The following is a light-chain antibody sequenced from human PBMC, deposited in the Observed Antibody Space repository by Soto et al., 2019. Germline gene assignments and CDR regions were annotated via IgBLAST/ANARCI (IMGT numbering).Light chain of an antibody. J-gene: IGLJ1*01. CDR2: DVS. V-gene: IGLV2-14*01. CDR1: SSDVGGYNY. CDR3: SPYTSSSTLLYV. Sequence: QSALTQPASVSGSPGQSITISCTGTSSDVGGYNYVSWYQQHPGKAPKLMIYDVSNRPSGVSNRFSGSKSGNTASLTISGLQAEDEAYYYCSPYTSSSTLLYVFGTGTKLTVL.